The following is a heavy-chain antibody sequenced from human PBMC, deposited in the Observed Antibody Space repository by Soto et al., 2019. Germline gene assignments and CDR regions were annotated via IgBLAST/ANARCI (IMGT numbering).Heavy chain of an antibody. J-gene: IGHJ6*02. CDR3: TRWNYAMDV. CDR1: GFTFSSYY. Sequence: EMQVVESGGGLVQPGGSLRLSCAASGFTFSSYYMTWVRQAPGKGLEWVAHISQDGGARYYVDSVKDRFTISRDNAKNSVYLQMNTLRAEDTAVYRCTRWNYAMDVWGQGTTVTVS. CDR2: ISQDGGAR. V-gene: IGHV3-7*03.